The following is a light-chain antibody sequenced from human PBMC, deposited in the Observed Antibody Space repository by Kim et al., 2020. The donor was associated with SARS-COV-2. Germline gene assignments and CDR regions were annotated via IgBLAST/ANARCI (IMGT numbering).Light chain of an antibody. CDR3: SSYTSSSTWV. J-gene: IGLJ3*02. V-gene: IGLV2-14*04. CDR1: SSYVGGYNY. CDR2: DVS. Sequence: GQSLTISCTGTSSYVGGYNYVSWYQQHPGKAPKLMIYDVSKRPSGVSNRFSGSKSGNTASLTISGLQAEDEADYYCSSYTSSSTWVFGGGTQLTVL.